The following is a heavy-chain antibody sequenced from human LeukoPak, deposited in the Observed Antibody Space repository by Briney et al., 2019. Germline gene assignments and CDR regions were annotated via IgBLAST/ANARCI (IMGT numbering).Heavy chain of an antibody. CDR3: ARFWTGYLPDY. V-gene: IGHV1-18*01. CDR1: GYTFTTYA. D-gene: IGHD3/OR15-3a*01. Sequence: GASVTVSFTASGYTFTTYAVSWVRQAPGQGLEWMGWISTYNGNTEYVKSLQGRVTMTTDTSSSTAYMELRGLKSDDTAVYYCARFWTGYLPDYWGQGTLVTVSS. J-gene: IGHJ4*02. CDR2: ISTYNGNT.